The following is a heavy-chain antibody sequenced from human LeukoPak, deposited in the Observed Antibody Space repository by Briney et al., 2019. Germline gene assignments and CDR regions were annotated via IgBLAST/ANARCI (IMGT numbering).Heavy chain of an antibody. V-gene: IGHV3-23*01. CDR2: ISGSGDRI. Sequence: GGSLRLSCAASEFIFSIYAMSWVRQAPGKGLEWVVGISGSGDRIYYADSVKGRFTISRDNSKNTLYLQMNSLRAVDTAVYYCAKRMADYYIDVWGKGTTVTV. D-gene: IGHD2-8*01. CDR3: AKRMADYYIDV. CDR1: EFIFSIYA. J-gene: IGHJ6*03.